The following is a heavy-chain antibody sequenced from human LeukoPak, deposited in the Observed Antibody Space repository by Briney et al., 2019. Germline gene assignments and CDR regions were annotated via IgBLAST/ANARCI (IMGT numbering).Heavy chain of an antibody. CDR2: MYYTGRI. CDR3: ARDWGLESSRGDFYYYGTDV. V-gene: IGHV4-59*02. Sequence: SETLSLTCSVSGGSVTSYYWSWIRQPPGKGLEWIGYMYYTGRINYNPSLKSRVTISVDTSKNQFSLKLSSVTAADTAVYYCARDWGLESSRGDFYYYGTDVWGQGTTVTVSS. CDR1: GGSVTSYY. D-gene: IGHD6-13*01. J-gene: IGHJ6*02.